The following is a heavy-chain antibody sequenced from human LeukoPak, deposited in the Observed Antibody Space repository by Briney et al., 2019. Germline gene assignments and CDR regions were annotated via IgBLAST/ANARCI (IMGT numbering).Heavy chain of an antibody. CDR3: ARGSDIAAGGYYYMDV. D-gene: IGHD6-13*01. Sequence: GGSLRLSCAASGFTFSSYAMHWVRQAPGKGLEWVAVISYDATNKYYADSVKGRFTISRDISKNTLYLQMNSLRADDTAVYYCARGSDIAAGGYYYMDVWGKGTTVTISS. CDR1: GFTFSSYA. V-gene: IGHV3-30*04. CDR2: ISYDATNK. J-gene: IGHJ6*03.